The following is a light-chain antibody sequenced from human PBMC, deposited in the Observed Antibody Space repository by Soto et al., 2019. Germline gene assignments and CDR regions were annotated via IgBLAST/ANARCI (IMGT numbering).Light chain of an antibody. CDR3: GTWESMLSAGL. CDR1: SSNIGNSY. Sequence: QSVLTQPPSVSAAPGQKVTISCSGDSSNIGNSYVSWYQQLPGTAPKLLIYDNDKRPSGIPDRFSGSKSGTSATLGITGLQTGDDADYYCGTWESMLSAGLFGGGIPLPVL. J-gene: IGLJ2*01. CDR2: DND. V-gene: IGLV1-51*01.